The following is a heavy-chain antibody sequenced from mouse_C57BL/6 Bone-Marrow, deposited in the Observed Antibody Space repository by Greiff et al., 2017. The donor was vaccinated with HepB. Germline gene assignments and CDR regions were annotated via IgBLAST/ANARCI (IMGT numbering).Heavy chain of an antibody. Sequence: VQLQQPGAELVKPGASVKLSCKASGYTFTAYTIPWVKQRSGQGLEWIGWFYPGSGSIKYNEKFKDKATLTADKSSSTGYMELSRLTSEDSAVYVCARHERAGDYFDYWGQGTTLTVSS. CDR1: GYTFTAYT. V-gene: IGHV1-62-2*01. CDR3: ARHERAGDYFDY. J-gene: IGHJ2*01. D-gene: IGHD3-3*01. CDR2: FYPGSGSI.